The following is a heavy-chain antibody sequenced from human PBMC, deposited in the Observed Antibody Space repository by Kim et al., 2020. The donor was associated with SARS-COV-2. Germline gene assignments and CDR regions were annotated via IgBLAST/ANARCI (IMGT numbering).Heavy chain of an antibody. V-gene: IGHV3-11*01. CDR1: GFIFSNYY. D-gene: IGHD5-18*01. CDR2: ISGSGSTI. Sequence: GGSLRLSCAASGFIFSNYYMTWIRQAPGKGLEWVSYISGSGSTIHYADSVKGRFTISRDNAKKSLYLQMNSLRAEDTAVHYCARRYSGIDYWGQGTLVTVSS. J-gene: IGHJ4*02. CDR3: ARRYSGIDY.